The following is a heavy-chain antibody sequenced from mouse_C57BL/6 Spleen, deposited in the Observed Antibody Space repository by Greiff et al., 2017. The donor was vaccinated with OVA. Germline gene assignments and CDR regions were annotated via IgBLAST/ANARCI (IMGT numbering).Heavy chain of an antibody. CDR2: ISYDGSN. CDR1: GYSITSGYY. CDR3: ARPYYGSSHNAMDY. V-gene: IGHV3-6*01. Sequence: EVQLQESGPGLVKPSQSLSLTCSVTGYSITSGYYWNWIRQFPGNKLEWMGYISYDGSNNYNPSLKKRISITRDTSKNQFFLKLNSVTTEDTATYYCARPYYGSSHNAMDYWGQGTSVTVSS. J-gene: IGHJ4*01. D-gene: IGHD1-1*01.